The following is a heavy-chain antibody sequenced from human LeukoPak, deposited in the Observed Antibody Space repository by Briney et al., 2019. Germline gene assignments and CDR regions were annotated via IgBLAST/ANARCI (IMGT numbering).Heavy chain of an antibody. V-gene: IGHV4-59*01. Sequence: SETLSLTCTVSGGSISTYYWSWLRQPPGKGLEWIGYIYYSGSTNYNPSLKGRITISVDTSRNQFSLSLSSVTAADTAVYYCARGTVQMGMGERYFDNWGQGTLVTVSP. J-gene: IGHJ4*02. D-gene: IGHD1-1*01. CDR1: GGSISTYY. CDR3: ARGTVQMGMGERYFDN. CDR2: IYYSGST.